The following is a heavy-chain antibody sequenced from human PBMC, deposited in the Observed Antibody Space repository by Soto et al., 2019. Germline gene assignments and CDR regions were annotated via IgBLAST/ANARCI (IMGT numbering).Heavy chain of an antibody. Sequence: DPVKVSCKASGYTFTSYDITWVRQATGQGLEWMGWRNPTSGNTGYAQKFPGRVTMTRNTSISKAYMEMSSLRSEDTAVYYCARKSAGTTFRYYYYGMDVWGQGTTVTVSS. CDR2: RNPTSGNT. D-gene: IGHD1-1*01. J-gene: IGHJ6*02. V-gene: IGHV1-8*01. CDR1: GYTFTSYD. CDR3: ARKSAGTTFRYYYYGMDV.